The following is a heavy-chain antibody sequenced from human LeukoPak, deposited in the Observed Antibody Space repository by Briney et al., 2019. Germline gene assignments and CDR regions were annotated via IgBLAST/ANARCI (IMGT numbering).Heavy chain of an antibody. V-gene: IGHV3-21*01. CDR1: GFTLDRYS. Sequence: GGSLRLSCAASGFTLDRYSMNWVRQAPGKGLEWVSSISSSSTYIFYADSVKGRFTISRDNAKNSLSLQINSLRVDDTAVYYCARGLGTTVTNEYYCDTSGYYDGGLDYWGQGTLVTVSS. D-gene: IGHD3-22*01. J-gene: IGHJ4*02. CDR3: ARGLGTTVTNEYYCDTSGYYDGGLDY. CDR2: ISSSSTYI.